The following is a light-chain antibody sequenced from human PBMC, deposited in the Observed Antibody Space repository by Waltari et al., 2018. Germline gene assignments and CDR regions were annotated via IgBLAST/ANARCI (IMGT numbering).Light chain of an antibody. CDR2: RAS. Sequence: DIQLTQSPSTLSASVGDRVTITCRASQTILRYLAWYQQKPGKAPELLIYRASNLQSGVPSRFSGSGSGTEFTLTISGLQPDDSATYYCQQFNSYSWTFGQGTKVEIK. J-gene: IGKJ1*01. CDR1: QTILRY. CDR3: QQFNSYSWT. V-gene: IGKV1-5*03.